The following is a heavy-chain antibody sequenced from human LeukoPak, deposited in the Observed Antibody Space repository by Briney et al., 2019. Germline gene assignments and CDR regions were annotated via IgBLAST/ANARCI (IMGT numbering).Heavy chain of an antibody. J-gene: IGHJ5*02. CDR1: GYTFTNYG. D-gene: IGHD6-19*01. CDR2: ISGYNGNT. Sequence: ASVKVSCKASGYTFTNYGISWVRQAPGQGLEWMGWISGYNGNTNYAQKLQDRVTMTTDTSTSTAYMELKSLRSDDTAVYYCARETVAGTNWFDPWGQGTLVTVSP. CDR3: ARETVAGTNWFDP. V-gene: IGHV1-18*01.